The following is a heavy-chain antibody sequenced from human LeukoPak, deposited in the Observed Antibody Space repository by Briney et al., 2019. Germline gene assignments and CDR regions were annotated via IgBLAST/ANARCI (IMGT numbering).Heavy chain of an antibody. Sequence: SETLSLTCAVYGGSFSGYYWSWIRQPPGKGLEWIGEINHSGSTNYNPSLKSRVTISVDTSKNQFSLKLSSVTAADTAVYYCARGPRRGYSGYDSTPRYGMDVWGEGTTVTVSS. D-gene: IGHD5-12*01. CDR2: INHSGST. CDR3: ARGPRRGYSGYDSTPRYGMDV. V-gene: IGHV4-34*01. J-gene: IGHJ6*04. CDR1: GGSFSGYY.